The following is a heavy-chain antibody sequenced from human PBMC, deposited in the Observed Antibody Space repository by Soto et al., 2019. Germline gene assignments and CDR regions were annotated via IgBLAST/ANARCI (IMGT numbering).Heavy chain of an antibody. CDR3: AKDYGTEIVVVVQAAPNAPIV. CDR2: ISGSGGST. J-gene: IGHJ6*02. Sequence: RLSCAASGFTFSSYAMSWVRQAPGKGLEWVSAISGSGGSTYYADSVKGRFTISRDNSKNTLYLQMNSLRAEDTAVYYCAKDYGTEIVVVVQAAPNAPIVWGQGTTVTVS. V-gene: IGHV3-23*01. D-gene: IGHD2-2*01. CDR1: GFTFSSYA.